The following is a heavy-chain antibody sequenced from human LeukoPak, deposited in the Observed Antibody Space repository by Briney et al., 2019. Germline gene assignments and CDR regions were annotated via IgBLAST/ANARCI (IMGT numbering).Heavy chain of an antibody. Sequence: PSETLSLTCTVSGGSISSSGYYWSWIRQPPGKGLEWIGEINHSGSTNYNPSLKSRVTISVDTSKNQFSLKLSSVTAADTAVYYCARGSGAFDIWGQGTMVTVSS. J-gene: IGHJ3*02. CDR2: INHSGST. V-gene: IGHV4-39*07. CDR1: GGSISSSGYY. CDR3: ARGSGAFDI.